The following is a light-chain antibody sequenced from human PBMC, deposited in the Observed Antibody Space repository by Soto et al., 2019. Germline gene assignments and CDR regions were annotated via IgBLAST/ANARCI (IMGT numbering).Light chain of an antibody. Sequence: EIVLTQSPGSLSLSPGERATLSCRASQSLDSSFFAWYQKKPGQAPRLLIYGASKRATGIPDRFSGSGSGTDFTLTIRRLEAEDFAVYYCQQFVSSVTFGQGTKVEIK. J-gene: IGKJ1*01. CDR1: QSLDSSF. V-gene: IGKV3-20*01. CDR2: GAS. CDR3: QQFVSSVT.